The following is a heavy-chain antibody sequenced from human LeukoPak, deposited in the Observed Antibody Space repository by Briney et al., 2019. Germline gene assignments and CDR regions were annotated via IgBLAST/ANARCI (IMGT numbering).Heavy chain of an antibody. V-gene: IGHV4-34*01. CDR2: INHSGST. Sequence: PSETLSLTCAVYGGSFSDYSWTWIRQPPGKGLEWIGEINHSGSTNYNPSLKSRVTISVDTSKNQFSLKLSSVTAADTAVYYRARGSSIAAAGTGYCFDYWGRGTLVTVSS. J-gene: IGHJ4*02. CDR3: ARGSSIAAAGTGYCFDY. CDR1: GGSFSDYS. D-gene: IGHD6-13*01.